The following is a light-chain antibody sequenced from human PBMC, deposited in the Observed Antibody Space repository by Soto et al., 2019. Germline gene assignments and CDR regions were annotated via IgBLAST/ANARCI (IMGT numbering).Light chain of an antibody. V-gene: IGKV1-5*03. CDR3: QQYKSYPYT. CDR2: KAS. CDR1: QSITTW. J-gene: IGKJ2*01. Sequence: DIQMPQSPSTVSAYVGDSVPITCRASQSITTWLAWYQQKPGKAPNLLIYKASNLQSGVPSRFSGSGSGTEFTLTISSLQPDEFATYYCQQYKSYPYTFGQGTKVDIK.